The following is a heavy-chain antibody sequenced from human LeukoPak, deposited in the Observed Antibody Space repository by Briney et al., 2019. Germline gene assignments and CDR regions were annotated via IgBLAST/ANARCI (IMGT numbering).Heavy chain of an antibody. CDR3: ARTLRPNWYFDL. V-gene: IGHV4-59*01. CDR2: IYYSGST. Sequence: SETLSLTCTVSGGSISSYYWSWIRQPPGKGLEWIGYIYYSGSTNYNPSLKSRVTISVDTSKNQFSLKLSSVTAADTAVYCCARTLRPNWYFDLWGRGTLVTVSS. J-gene: IGHJ2*01. D-gene: IGHD3-16*01. CDR1: GGSISSYY.